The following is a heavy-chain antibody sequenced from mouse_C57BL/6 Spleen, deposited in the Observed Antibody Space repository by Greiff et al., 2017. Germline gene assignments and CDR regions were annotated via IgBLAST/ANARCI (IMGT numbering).Heavy chain of an antibody. Sequence: EVQLQQPGAVLARPGASVKLSCKTSGYTFTSYWMHWVKQRPGPGLEWIGAIYPGNSDTSYNQKFKGKATLTVDTSASTAYMELSSLTNEDSAVYSCTRVVYGSSCYAVEDWGQGTSVTVAS. CDR2: IYPGNSDT. V-gene: IGHV1-5*01. CDR3: TRVVYGSSCYAVED. D-gene: IGHD1-1*01. CDR1: GYTFTSYW. J-gene: IGHJ4*01.